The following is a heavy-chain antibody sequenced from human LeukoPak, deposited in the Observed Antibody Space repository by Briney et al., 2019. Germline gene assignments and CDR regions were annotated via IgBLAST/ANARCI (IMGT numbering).Heavy chain of an antibody. V-gene: IGHV5-51*01. Sequence: GESLKISCKGSGYSFTSYWIGWVRQMPGKGLEWMGIIYPGDSDTRYSPSFQGRVTISADKSISTAYLQWSSLKASDTAMYYCARLLSYYDSSEDWFDPWGQGTLVTVSS. CDR2: IYPGDSDT. CDR3: ARLLSYYDSSEDWFDP. CDR1: GYSFTSYW. D-gene: IGHD3-22*01. J-gene: IGHJ5*02.